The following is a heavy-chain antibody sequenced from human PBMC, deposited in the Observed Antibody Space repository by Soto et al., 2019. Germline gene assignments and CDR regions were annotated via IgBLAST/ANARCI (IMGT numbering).Heavy chain of an antibody. D-gene: IGHD3-10*01. J-gene: IGHJ4*02. V-gene: IGHV3-23*01. CDR1: GFTFSISA. CDR2: IDGSGGYT. Sequence: EVQLLESGGDLVQPGGSLRLSCAASGFTFSISAMTWVRQAPGKGLDWVSSIDGSGGYTYYADSVKGRFTIYRDNSKNMLYLQMNSLRGEDTAVYYCAIVSNAGSSGGYWGQGTLVTVSS. CDR3: AIVSNAGSSGGY.